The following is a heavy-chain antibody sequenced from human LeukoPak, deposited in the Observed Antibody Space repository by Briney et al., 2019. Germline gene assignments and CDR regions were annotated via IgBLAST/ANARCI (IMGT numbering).Heavy chain of an antibody. CDR2: LSFRGST. CDR3: ARQATRWEDWFDP. J-gene: IGHJ5*02. CDR1: GGSISSSY. Sequence: SETLSFTCTVSGGSISSSYWSWIRQPPGKGLEWIGHLSFRGSTKYNPSLQSRVTISTDTSKNQLSLTLTSVTAADTAIYYCARQATRWEDWFDPWGQGTLVTVSS. D-gene: IGHD1-26*01. V-gene: IGHV4-59*08.